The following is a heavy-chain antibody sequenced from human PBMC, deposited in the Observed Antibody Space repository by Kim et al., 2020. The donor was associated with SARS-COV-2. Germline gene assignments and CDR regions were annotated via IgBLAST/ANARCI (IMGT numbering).Heavy chain of an antibody. CDR3: APEGHSGASSGCTY. CDR2: ITEDGSEK. Sequence: GGSLRLSCAASGFTFSTYWMTWVRQAPGKGLEWVANITEDGSEKYYVDSVRGRFTIFRDNAKNSLYLHMNSLRAEDTGVYYCAPEGHSGASSGCTYWGEG. D-gene: IGHD6-25*01. J-gene: IGHJ4*02. CDR1: GFTFSTYW. V-gene: IGHV3-7*03.